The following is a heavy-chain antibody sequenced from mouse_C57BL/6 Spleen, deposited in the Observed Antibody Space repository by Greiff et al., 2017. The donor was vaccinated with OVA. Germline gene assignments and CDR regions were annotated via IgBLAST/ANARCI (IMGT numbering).Heavy chain of an antibody. V-gene: IGHV6-3*01. Sequence: EVKVEESGGGLVQPGGSMKLSCVASGFTFSNYWMNWVRQSPEKGLEWVAQIRLKSDNYATHYAESVKGRFTISRDDSKSSVYLQMNNLRAEDTGIYYCTGANPVFAYWGQGTLVTVSA. CDR3: TGANPVFAY. J-gene: IGHJ3*01. CDR1: GFTFSNYW. CDR2: IRLKSDNYAT.